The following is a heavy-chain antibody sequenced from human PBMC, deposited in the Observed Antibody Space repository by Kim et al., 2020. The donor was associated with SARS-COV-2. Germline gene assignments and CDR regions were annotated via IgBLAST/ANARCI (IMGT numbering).Heavy chain of an antibody. CDR1: GYTFTNYA. D-gene: IGHD3-16*02. CDR3: ARVIWGSYRYTDS. V-gene: IGHV7-4-1*02. J-gene: IGHJ4*02. Sequence: ASVKVSCKASGYTFTNYAISWVRQAPGQGREWMGWINTDTGNPTYAQAFTERFVFSVDTSVSTTYLQISSLKAEDTALYYCARVIWGSYRYTDSWGQGTLVTVSS. CDR2: INTDTGNP.